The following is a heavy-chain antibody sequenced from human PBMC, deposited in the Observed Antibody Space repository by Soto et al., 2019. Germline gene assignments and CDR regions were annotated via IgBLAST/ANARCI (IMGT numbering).Heavy chain of an antibody. V-gene: IGHV3-30-3*01. D-gene: IGHD2-2*01. CDR3: ARGGCSRCFVDY. J-gene: IGHJ4*02. CDR1: GFTFSSYA. CDR2: ISYDGSNK. Sequence: QVQLVESGGGVVQPGRSLRLSCAASGFTFSSYAMHWVRQAPGKGLEWVAVISYDGSNKYYADSVKGRFTISRDNSKNTLYLQMNSLRAEDTAVYYCARGGCSRCFVDYWGQGTLVTVSS.